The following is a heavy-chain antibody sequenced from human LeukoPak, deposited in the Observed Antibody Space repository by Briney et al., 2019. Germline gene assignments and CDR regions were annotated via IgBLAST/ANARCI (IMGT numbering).Heavy chain of an antibody. D-gene: IGHD3-22*01. Sequence: GESLKISCKGSGYSLTSYWIGWVRQMPGKGLECMGIIYPGDSDTRYSPSFQGQVTISADKSISTAYLQWSSLKASDTAMYYCARRDHYDSSRYYYWGQGTLVTVSS. CDR2: IYPGDSDT. V-gene: IGHV5-51*01. CDR3: ARRDHYDSSRYYY. CDR1: GYSLTSYW. J-gene: IGHJ4*02.